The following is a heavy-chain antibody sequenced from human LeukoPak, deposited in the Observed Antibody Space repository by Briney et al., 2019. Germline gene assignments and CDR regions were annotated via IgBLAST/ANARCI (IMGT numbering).Heavy chain of an antibody. CDR2: IWYDGSNK. CDR3: ARDFSSSWLQDY. J-gene: IGHJ4*02. D-gene: IGHD6-13*01. V-gene: IGHV3-33*01. CDR1: GFTFSSYG. Sequence: PGGSLRLSCAASGFTFSSYGMHWVRQAPGKGLEWVAVIWYDGSNKYYADSVKGRFTISRDNSKNTLYLQMNSLRAEDTAVYYCARDFSSSWLQDYWGQGTLVTVSS.